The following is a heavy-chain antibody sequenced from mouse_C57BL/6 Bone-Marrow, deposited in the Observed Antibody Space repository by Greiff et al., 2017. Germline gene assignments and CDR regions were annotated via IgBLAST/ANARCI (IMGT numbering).Heavy chain of an antibody. D-gene: IGHD2-5*01. V-gene: IGHV1-64*01. CDR1: GYTFTSYW. CDR3: ARHPAYYSNYVDY. J-gene: IGHJ2*01. CDR2: IHPNSGST. Sequence: QVQLQQPGAELVKPGASVKLSCKASGYTFTSYWMHWVKQRPGQGLEWIGMIHPNSGSTNYNEKFKSKATLTVDKSSSTAYMQLSSLTSEDSAVYYCARHPAYYSNYVDYWGQGTTLTVSS.